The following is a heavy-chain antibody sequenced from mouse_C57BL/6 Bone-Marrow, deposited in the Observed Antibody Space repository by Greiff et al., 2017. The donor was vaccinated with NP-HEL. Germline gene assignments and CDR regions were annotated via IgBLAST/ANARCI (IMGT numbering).Heavy chain of an antibody. CDR1: GYTFTSSW. Sequence: QVQLQQPGAELVRPGSSVKLSCKASGYTFTSSWMHWVKQRPIQGLEWIGNIDPSDSETHYNQKFKDKATLHVDKSSSTAYMQLSSLTSEDSAVYYCARVAYYSNYIYAMDYWGQGTSVTVSS. J-gene: IGHJ4*01. CDR2: IDPSDSET. D-gene: IGHD2-5*01. CDR3: ARVAYYSNYIYAMDY. V-gene: IGHV1-52*01.